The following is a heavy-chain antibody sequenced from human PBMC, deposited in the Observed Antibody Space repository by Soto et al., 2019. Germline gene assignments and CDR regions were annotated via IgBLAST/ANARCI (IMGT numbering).Heavy chain of an antibody. J-gene: IGHJ3*02. V-gene: IGHV3-53*01. D-gene: IGHD5-12*01. CDR2: XYXXXSX. CDR3: ARERGSGYDSAAFDI. CDR1: GFTVSSNY. Sequence: PGGSLRPSCAASGFTVSSNYMSWVRQAPGKGLEWVXVXYXXXSXYXAXSXXXXFTISRDNSKNTLYLQMNRLRAEDTAVYYCARERGSGYDSAAFDIWGQGTMVTVSS.